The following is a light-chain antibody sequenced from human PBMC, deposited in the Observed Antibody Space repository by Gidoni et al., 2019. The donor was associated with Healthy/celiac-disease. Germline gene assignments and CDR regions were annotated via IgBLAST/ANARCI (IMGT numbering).Light chain of an antibody. V-gene: IGLV1-40*01. CDR2: GNS. Sequence: QSVLTPPPSVSGAPGQRVTISCTGSSSNIGAGYDVHWYQQLPGTAPKLLIYGNSNRPSGVPDRFSGSKSGTSASRAITGLQAEDEADYYCQSYDSSLSGSYVFGTGTKVTVL. CDR3: QSYDSSLSGSYV. J-gene: IGLJ1*01. CDR1: SSNIGAGYD.